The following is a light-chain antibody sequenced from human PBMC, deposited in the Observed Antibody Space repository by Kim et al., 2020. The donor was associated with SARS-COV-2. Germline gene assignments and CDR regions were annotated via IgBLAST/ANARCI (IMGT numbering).Light chain of an antibody. CDR1: QSIGGW. V-gene: IGKV1-5*01. CDR3: QHHSTYPIT. Sequence: ASVGYRVTITCRASQSIGGWLAWYQQKPGKAPKLLIYDASSVESGVPSRFSGSGSGTEFTLTISSLQPDDSATYYCQHHSTYPITFGQGTRLEIK. CDR2: DAS. J-gene: IGKJ5*01.